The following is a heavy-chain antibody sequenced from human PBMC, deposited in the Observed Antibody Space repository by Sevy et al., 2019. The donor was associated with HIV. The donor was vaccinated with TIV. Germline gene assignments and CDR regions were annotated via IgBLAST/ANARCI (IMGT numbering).Heavy chain of an antibody. J-gene: IGHJ1*01. V-gene: IGHV1-2*06. CDR1: GYTFTGYY. CDR3: AREVADYYDSSFQH. CDR2: INPNSGGT. D-gene: IGHD3-22*01. Sequence: ASVNVSCKASGYTFTGYYMHWVRQAPGQGLEWMGRINPNSGGTNYAQKFQGRVTMTRDTSISTAYMELSRLRSDDTAVYYCAREVADYYDSSFQHWGQGTLVTVSS.